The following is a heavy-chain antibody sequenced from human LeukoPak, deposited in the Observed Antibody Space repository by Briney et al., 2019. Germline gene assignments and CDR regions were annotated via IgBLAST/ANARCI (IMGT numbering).Heavy chain of an antibody. Sequence: ASVKVSCKASGYTFTSYGISWVRQAPGQGLEWMGWISAYNGNTNYAQKLQGRVTMTEDTSTDTAYMELSSLRSEDTAVYYCATPAPIVGDTPWDYFDYWGQGTLVTVSS. J-gene: IGHJ4*02. CDR2: ISAYNGNT. CDR1: GYTFTSYG. CDR3: ATPAPIVGDTPWDYFDY. D-gene: IGHD1-26*01. V-gene: IGHV1-18*01.